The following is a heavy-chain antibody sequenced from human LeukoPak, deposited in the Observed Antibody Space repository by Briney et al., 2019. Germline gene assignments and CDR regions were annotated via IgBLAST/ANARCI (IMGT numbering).Heavy chain of an antibody. Sequence: GGSLRLSCAASGFTFSSYSMNWVRQAPGKGLEWVSSISSSSSYIYYADSVKGRFTISRDNAKNSLYLQMNSLRAEDTALYYCVKASSSSPQYNWFDAWGQGTLVTVPS. D-gene: IGHD6-6*01. J-gene: IGHJ5*02. CDR3: VKASSSSPQYNWFDA. V-gene: IGHV3-21*04. CDR1: GFTFSSYS. CDR2: ISSSSSYI.